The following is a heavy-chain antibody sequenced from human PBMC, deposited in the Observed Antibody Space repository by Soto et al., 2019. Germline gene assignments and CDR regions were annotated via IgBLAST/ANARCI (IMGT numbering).Heavy chain of an antibody. CDR2: IYYSGST. J-gene: IGHJ4*02. CDR1: GGSIGSGGYY. D-gene: IGHD3-3*01. Sequence: QVQLQESGPGLVKPSQTLSLTCTVSGGSIGSGGYYWSWIRQHPGKGLEWIGYIYYSGSTYYNPSLKSRVTISVDTSKNQFSLKLSSVTAADTAVYYCARTITYYDFWSGYYYPYYFDYWGQGTLVTVSS. CDR3: ARTITYYDFWSGYYYPYYFDY. V-gene: IGHV4-31*03.